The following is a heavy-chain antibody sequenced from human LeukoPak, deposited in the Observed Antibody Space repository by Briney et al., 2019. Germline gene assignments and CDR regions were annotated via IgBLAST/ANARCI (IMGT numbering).Heavy chain of an antibody. J-gene: IGHJ4*02. CDR1: GGSISSYY. CDR2: IYYSGST. D-gene: IGHD6-13*01. Sequence: SETLSLTCTASGGSISSYYWSWIRQPPGKGLEWIGYIYYSGSTNYNPSLKSRVTISVDTSKNQFSLKLSSVTAADTAVYYCARGGQLVLGYYFDYRGQGTLVTVSS. CDR3: ARGGQLVLGYYFDY. V-gene: IGHV4-59*01.